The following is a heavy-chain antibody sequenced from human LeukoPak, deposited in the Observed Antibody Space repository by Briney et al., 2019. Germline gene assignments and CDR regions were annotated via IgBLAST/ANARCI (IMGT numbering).Heavy chain of an antibody. J-gene: IGHJ3*02. D-gene: IGHD6-19*01. CDR3: ARPGSGLSFDAFDI. V-gene: IGHV4-61*02. CDR1: GGSISSGSYY. Sequence: PSETLSLTCTVSGGSISSGSYYRSWIRQPAGKGLEWIGRIYTSGSTNYNPSLKSRVTISVDTSKNQFSLKLSSVTAADTAVYYCARPGSGLSFDAFDIWGQGTMVTVSS. CDR2: IYTSGST.